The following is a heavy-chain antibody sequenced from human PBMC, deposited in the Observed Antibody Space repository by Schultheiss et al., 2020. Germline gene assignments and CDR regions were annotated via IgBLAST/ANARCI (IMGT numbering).Heavy chain of an antibody. D-gene: IGHD1-26*01. CDR2: ISYDGSNK. CDR3: ARDPGGSYYMDV. V-gene: IGHV3-30-3*01. J-gene: IGHJ6*03. CDR1: GFTFSSYW. Sequence: GGSLRLSCAASGFTFSSYWMSWVRQAPGKGLEWVAVISYDGSNKYYADSVKGRFTISRDNSKNTLYLQMNSLRAEDTAVYYCARDPGGSYYMDVWGKGTTVTVSS.